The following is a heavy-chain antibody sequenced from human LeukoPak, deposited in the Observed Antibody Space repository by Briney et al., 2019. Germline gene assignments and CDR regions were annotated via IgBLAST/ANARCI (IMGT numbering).Heavy chain of an antibody. CDR2: ISYDGSNK. CDR3: ARVVYSGSDWGIDY. Sequence: GGSLRLSCAAAGFTFSSYAMHLVRQAPGKGLEWVAFISYDGSNKYYADSVKGRFTISRDKSKSTLYLQMNSLRAEDTAVYYCARVVYSGSDWGIDYWGQGTLVTVSS. CDR1: GFTFSSYA. V-gene: IGHV3-30-3*01. D-gene: IGHD1-26*01. J-gene: IGHJ4*02.